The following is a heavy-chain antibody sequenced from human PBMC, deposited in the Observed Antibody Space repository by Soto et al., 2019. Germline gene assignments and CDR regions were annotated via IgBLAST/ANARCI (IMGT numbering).Heavy chain of an antibody. D-gene: IGHD6-19*01. Sequence: QVQLVESGGGVVQPGRSLRLSCAASGFTFSSYAMHWVRQAPGKGLEWVSGISYDGSNKYYADSVKGRFTNFRDNSKNTLYLQMNSLRAEDTAVYYCARVRVAVAGGGMDVWGQGTTVTVSS. CDR2: ISYDGSNK. V-gene: IGHV3-30-3*01. CDR3: ARVRVAVAGGGMDV. CDR1: GFTFSSYA. J-gene: IGHJ6*02.